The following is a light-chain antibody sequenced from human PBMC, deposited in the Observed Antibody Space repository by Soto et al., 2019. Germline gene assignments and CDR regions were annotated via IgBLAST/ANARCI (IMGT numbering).Light chain of an antibody. CDR2: DAS. Sequence: SFSQGEKATRSCNPNHSGTSYLHWYQQKPGRATKLLNYDASNRATGNPARFSGSRSGTDFTLTISSLEPEDFAVYYGQQRSNWRWTVGQGTKVDIK. V-gene: IGKV3-11*01. J-gene: IGKJ1*01. CDR3: QQRSNWRWT. CDR1: HSGTSY.